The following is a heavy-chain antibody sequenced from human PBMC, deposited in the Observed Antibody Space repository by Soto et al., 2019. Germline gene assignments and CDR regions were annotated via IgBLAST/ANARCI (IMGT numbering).Heavy chain of an antibody. CDR2: IKSKTDGGTT. CDR1: GFTFSNAG. Sequence: GGSLRLYCGASGFTFSNAGISWVRQAPGKGLEWVGRIKSKTDGGTTDYAAPVKGRFTISRDDSKNTLYLQMNSLKTVDTGVYCCTTMGHIFDFWGQGTLVTVSS. J-gene: IGHJ4*02. D-gene: IGHD1-26*01. V-gene: IGHV3-15*05. CDR3: TTMGHIFDF.